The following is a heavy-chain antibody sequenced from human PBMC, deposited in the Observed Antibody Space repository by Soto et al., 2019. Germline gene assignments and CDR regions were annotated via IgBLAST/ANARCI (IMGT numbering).Heavy chain of an antibody. J-gene: IGHJ4*02. CDR2: ISYDGSNK. CDR3: AREPFLWYSSSWYRGFDY. D-gene: IGHD6-13*01. V-gene: IGHV3-30-3*01. Sequence: PGGSLRLSCAASGFTFSSYAMHWVHQAPGKGLEWVAVISYDGSNKYYADSVKGRFTISRDNSKNTLYLQMNSLRAEDTAVYYCAREPFLWYSSSWYRGFDYWGQGTLVTVSS. CDR1: GFTFSSYA.